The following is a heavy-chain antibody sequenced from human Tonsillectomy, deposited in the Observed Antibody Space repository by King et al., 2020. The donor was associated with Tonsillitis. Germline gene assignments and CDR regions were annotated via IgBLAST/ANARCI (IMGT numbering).Heavy chain of an antibody. J-gene: IGHJ5*02. V-gene: IGHV3-15*01. CDR1: GFTFSNAW. D-gene: IGHD1-26*01. Sequence: VQLVESGGGLVKPGGSLRLSCAASGFTFSNAWMSWVRQAPGKGLEWVGRIKSKTDGGTTDYAAPVKGRFTISRDDSKNTLYLQMNSLKTEDTAVYYCTTDTVVGADLGWFDPWGQGTLVTVSS. CDR3: TTDTVVGADLGWFDP. CDR2: IKSKTDGGTT.